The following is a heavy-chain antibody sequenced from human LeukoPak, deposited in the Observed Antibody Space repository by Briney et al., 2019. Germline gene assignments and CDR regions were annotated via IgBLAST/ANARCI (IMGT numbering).Heavy chain of an antibody. Sequence: SQTLSLTCTVSGGSISSYYWSWIRQPAGKGLEWIGRIYSTGSTNYNPSLKSRVTMSVDTSKNQFSLRLRSVTAADTAVYYCARQIASAGTAGFDFWGQGALVTVSS. CDR1: GGSISSYY. V-gene: IGHV4-4*07. CDR3: ARQIASAGTAGFDF. D-gene: IGHD6-13*01. J-gene: IGHJ4*02. CDR2: IYSTGST.